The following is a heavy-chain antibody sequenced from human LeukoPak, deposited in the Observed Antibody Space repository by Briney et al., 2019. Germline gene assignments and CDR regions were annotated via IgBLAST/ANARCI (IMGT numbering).Heavy chain of an antibody. Sequence: SETLSLTCTVSGGSISSSSYYWGWIRQPPGKGLEWIGSISYSGSTYYNPSLKSRVIISVDTSKNQLSLKLTSVIAADTAIYYCARLGSSWSVPFDYWGQGTLVTVSS. J-gene: IGHJ4*02. CDR2: ISYSGST. D-gene: IGHD6-13*01. CDR3: ARLGSSWSVPFDY. CDR1: GGSISSSSYY. V-gene: IGHV4-39*07.